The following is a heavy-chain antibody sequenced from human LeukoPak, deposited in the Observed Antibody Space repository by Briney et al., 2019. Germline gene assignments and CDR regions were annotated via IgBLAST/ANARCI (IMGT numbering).Heavy chain of an antibody. Sequence: ETLSLTCTVSAAPITSYYWSWIRQPPGKGLEWNGYIYYSGSTNYNPSLKSRVAISVDTSKNQVSLRLSSVTAADTAVYYCARGGSIVGATPHDAFDIWGQGTVVTVSS. CDR2: IYYSGST. D-gene: IGHD1-26*01. CDR1: AAPITSYY. CDR3: ARGGSIVGATPHDAFDI. J-gene: IGHJ3*02. V-gene: IGHV4-59*01.